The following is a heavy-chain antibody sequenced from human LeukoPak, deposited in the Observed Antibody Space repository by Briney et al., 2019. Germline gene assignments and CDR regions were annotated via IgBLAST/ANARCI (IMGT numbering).Heavy chain of an antibody. CDR3: ARNYDSRNPGDY. V-gene: IGHV3-30*03. D-gene: IGHD3-22*01. Sequence: PGRSLRLSCEASGFTFSSYGMHWVRQAPGKGLEWVAVISYDGSNKYYADSVKGRFTISRDNSKNTLYLQMNSLRAEDTAVYYCARNYDSRNPGDYWGQGTLVTVSS. J-gene: IGHJ4*02. CDR2: ISYDGSNK. CDR1: GFTFSSYG.